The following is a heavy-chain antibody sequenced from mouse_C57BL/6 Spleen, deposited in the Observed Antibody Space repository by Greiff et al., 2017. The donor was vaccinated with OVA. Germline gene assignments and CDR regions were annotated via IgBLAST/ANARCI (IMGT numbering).Heavy chain of an antibody. Sequence: VQLKESGPELVKPGASVKIPCKASGYTFTDYNMDWVKQSHGKSLEWIGDINPNNGGTIYNQKFKGKATLTVDKSSSTAYMELRSLTSEDTAVYYCARVLGRDFDYWGQGTTLTVSS. CDR1: GYTFTDYN. V-gene: IGHV1-18*01. CDR3: ARVLGRDFDY. CDR2: INPNNGGT. D-gene: IGHD4-1*01. J-gene: IGHJ2*01.